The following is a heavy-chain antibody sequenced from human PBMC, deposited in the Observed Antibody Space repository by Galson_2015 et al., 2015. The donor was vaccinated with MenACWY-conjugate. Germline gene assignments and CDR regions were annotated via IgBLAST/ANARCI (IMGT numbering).Heavy chain of an antibody. V-gene: IGHV3-30*04. D-gene: IGHD3-10*01. CDR3: ARDYGSGNYYGLGQDY. J-gene: IGHJ4*02. Sequence: SLRLSCAASGFSFIKYALHWVRQAPGKGLEWVAVISYDGTNEYYADAVKGRFTISRDNSKSTLYLQMNSLRPEDTAFYYCARDYGSGNYYGLGQDYWGQGTLVTVFS. CDR2: ISYDGTNE. CDR1: GFSFIKYA.